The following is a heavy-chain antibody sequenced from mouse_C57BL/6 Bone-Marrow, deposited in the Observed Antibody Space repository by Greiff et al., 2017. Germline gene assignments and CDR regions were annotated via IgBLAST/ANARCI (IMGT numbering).Heavy chain of an antibody. J-gene: IGHJ4*01. V-gene: IGHV1-81*01. Sequence: VQLQESGAELARPGASVKLSCKASGYTFTSYGISWVKQRTGQGLEWIGEIYPRSGNTYYNEKFKGKATLTADKSSSTAYMELRSLTSEDSAVYFCARSGGCYAMDYWGQGTSVTVSS. D-gene: IGHD1-1*02. CDR1: GYTFTSYG. CDR2: IYPRSGNT. CDR3: ARSGGCYAMDY.